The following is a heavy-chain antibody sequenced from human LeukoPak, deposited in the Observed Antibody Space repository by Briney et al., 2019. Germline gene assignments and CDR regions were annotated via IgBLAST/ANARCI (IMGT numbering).Heavy chain of an antibody. Sequence: GASLRLSCAASGCTFSNYAMSWVRQAPGKGLEWVSAITGSGGNTYYADSVKGRFTISRDNSKNTLYLQMNSLRAEDTAVYYCAKWGDYDVLTGYYVSDYWGQGTLVTASS. V-gene: IGHV3-23*01. CDR3: AKWGDYDVLTGYYVSDY. CDR2: ITGSGGNT. D-gene: IGHD3-9*01. CDR1: GCTFSNYA. J-gene: IGHJ4*02.